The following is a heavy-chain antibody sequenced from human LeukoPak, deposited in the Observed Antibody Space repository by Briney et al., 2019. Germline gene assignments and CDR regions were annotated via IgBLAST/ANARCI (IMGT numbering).Heavy chain of an antibody. D-gene: IGHD3-10*01. CDR2: INAGNGNT. CDR1: GCTFTSYA. CDR3: ARAITMVRGVMGYDAFDI. V-gene: IGHV1-3*01. Sequence: ASVKVSCKASGCTFTSYAMHWVRQAPGQRLEWMGWINAGNGNTKYSQKFQGRVTITRDTSASTAYMELSSLRSEDTAVYYCARAITMVRGVMGYDAFDIWGQGTMVTVSS. J-gene: IGHJ3*02.